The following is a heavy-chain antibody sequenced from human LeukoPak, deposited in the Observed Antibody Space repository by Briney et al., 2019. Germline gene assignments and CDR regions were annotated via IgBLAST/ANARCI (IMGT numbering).Heavy chain of an antibody. CDR3: ARDGDIVVVPAAMPVGGMGV. Sequence: ASVKVSCKASGYTFTSYGISWVRQAPGQGLEWMGWISAYNGNTNYAQKLQGRVTMTTDTSTSTAYMELRSLRSDDTAVYYCARDGDIVVVPAAMPVGGMGVWGKGTTVTVSS. CDR1: GYTFTSYG. CDR2: ISAYNGNT. D-gene: IGHD2-2*01. V-gene: IGHV1-18*04. J-gene: IGHJ6*04.